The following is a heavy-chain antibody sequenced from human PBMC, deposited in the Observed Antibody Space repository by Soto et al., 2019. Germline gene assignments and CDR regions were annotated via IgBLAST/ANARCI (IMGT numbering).Heavy chain of an antibody. D-gene: IGHD2-2*01. V-gene: IGHV3-7*03. CDR1: GFTFSSYW. CDR2: IKQDGSEK. J-gene: IGHJ6*02. CDR3: ARDTGVVPPAEWYYFYGMDV. Sequence: EVQLVESGGGLVQRGGSLRLSCVASGFTFSSYWMSWVRQAPGKGLESVANIKQDGSEKYYVDSVKGRFTISRDNAKNSLYLQMNNLRAEDTAVYYCARDTGVVPPAEWYYFYGMDVWGQGTTVTVS.